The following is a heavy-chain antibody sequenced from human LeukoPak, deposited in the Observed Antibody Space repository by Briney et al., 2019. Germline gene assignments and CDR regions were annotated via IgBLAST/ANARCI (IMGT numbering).Heavy chain of an antibody. CDR1: GGSISSYY. J-gene: IGHJ5*02. CDR3: ATSYCSSTSCYFDP. CDR2: IYYSGST. D-gene: IGHD2-2*01. Sequence: PSETLSLTCTVSGGSISSYYWGWIRQPPGKGLEWIGYIYYSGSTNYNPSLKSRVTISVDTSKNQFSLKLSSVTAADTAVYYCATSYCSSTSCYFDPWGQGTLVTVSS. V-gene: IGHV4-59*08.